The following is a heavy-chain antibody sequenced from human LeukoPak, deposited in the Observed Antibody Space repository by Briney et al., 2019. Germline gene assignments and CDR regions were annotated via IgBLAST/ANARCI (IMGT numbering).Heavy chain of an antibody. D-gene: IGHD6-13*01. J-gene: IGHJ3*02. V-gene: IGHV1-2*02. CDR1: GYTFTGYY. Sequence: ASVKVSCKASGYTFTGYYMHWVRQAPGQGLEWTGWINPNSGGTNYAQKFQGRVTMTRDTSISTAYMELSRLRSDDTAVYYCASPGARYSSSRQDAFDIWGQGTMVTVSS. CDR2: INPNSGGT. CDR3: ASPGARYSSSRQDAFDI.